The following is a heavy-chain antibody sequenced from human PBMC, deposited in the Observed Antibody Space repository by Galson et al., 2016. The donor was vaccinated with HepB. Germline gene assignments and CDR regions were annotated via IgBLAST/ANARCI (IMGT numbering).Heavy chain of an antibody. CDR2: IWHDGSSK. V-gene: IGHV3-33*01. J-gene: IGHJ4*02. CDR1: GFTFSSYG. Sequence: SLRLSCAASGFTFSSYGMHWGRQAPGKGLEWVAVIWHDGSSKYYADSVKGRFTISRDNSKNVLYLQMNSLRAEETALYYCARDLWPRSYYYGSGSYYPTLDYWCQGTLVTVSS. CDR3: ARDLWPRSYYYGSGSYYPTLDY. D-gene: IGHD3-10*01.